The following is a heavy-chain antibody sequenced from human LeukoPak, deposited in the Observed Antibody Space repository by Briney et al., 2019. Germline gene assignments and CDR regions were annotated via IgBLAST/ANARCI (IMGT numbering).Heavy chain of an antibody. Sequence: SVKVSCKASGGTFSSYGISRVRQAPGQGLEWVGGIILPFGTVSSAQKFQDRVTITADESTSTAYMELSSLRSGDTAVYYCARERGSYYENYFDYWGQGTLVTVSS. D-gene: IGHD1-26*01. CDR1: GGTFSSYG. CDR3: ARERGSYYENYFDY. CDR2: IILPFGTV. V-gene: IGHV1-69*01. J-gene: IGHJ4*02.